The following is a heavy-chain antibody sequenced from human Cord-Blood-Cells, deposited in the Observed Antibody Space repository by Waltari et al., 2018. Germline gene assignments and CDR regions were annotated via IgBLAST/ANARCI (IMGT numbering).Heavy chain of an antibody. V-gene: IGHV3-73*01. Sequence: ASGKGLEWVGRIRSKANSYATAYAASVKGRFTISRDDSKNTAYLQMNSLKTEDTAVYYCTRWNAASDAFDIWGQGTMVTVSS. CDR2: IRSKANSYAT. CDR3: TRWNAASDAFDI. J-gene: IGHJ3*02. D-gene: IGHD5-18*01.